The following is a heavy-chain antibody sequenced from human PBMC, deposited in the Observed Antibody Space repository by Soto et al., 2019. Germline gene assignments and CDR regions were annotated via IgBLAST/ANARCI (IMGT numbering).Heavy chain of an antibody. CDR1: GFTFSSYA. CDR2: INPNGGST. Sequence: ELQQVESGGGLVQPGGSLRLSCAASGFTFSSYAMHWIRQAPGKGLDYVSAINPNGGSTYYANSVKGRFSISRDNSKNTLYLQMGSLRAEDMAVYYCARELGDYYDSSGYYPYYFDLWGQGTLVTVSS. V-gene: IGHV3-64*01. J-gene: IGHJ4*02. D-gene: IGHD3-22*01. CDR3: ARELGDYYDSSGYYPYYFDL.